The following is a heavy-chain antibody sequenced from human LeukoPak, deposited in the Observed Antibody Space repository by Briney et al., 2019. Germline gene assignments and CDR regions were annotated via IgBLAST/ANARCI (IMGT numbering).Heavy chain of an antibody. CDR3: ASYGSGSYRFDP. D-gene: IGHD3-10*01. J-gene: IGHJ5*02. Sequence: SETLSLTCTVSGGSISSGNYYWSWIRQHPGKGLEWIGYIHHSGSTYYNPSLKSRVVISVDTSKNQFSLKLNSVTAADTAVYYCASYGSGSYRFDPWGQGTLVTVSS. V-gene: IGHV4-31*03. CDR1: GGSISSGNYY. CDR2: IHHSGST.